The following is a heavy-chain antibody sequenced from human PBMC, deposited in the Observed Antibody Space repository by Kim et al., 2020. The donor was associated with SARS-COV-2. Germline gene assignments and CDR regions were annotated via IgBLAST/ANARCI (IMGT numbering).Heavy chain of an antibody. J-gene: IGHJ4*02. V-gene: IGHV4-59*08. D-gene: IGHD6-6*01. Sequence: SETLSLTCTVSGGSISSYYWSWIRQPPGKGLEWLGYIYYSGSTNYNPSPKSRVTISVDTSKNQYSLKLSSVTAADTAVYYCPTRRQLEEGIDYWGQGTL. CDR2: IYYSGST. CDR1: GGSISSYY. CDR3: PTRRQLEEGIDY.